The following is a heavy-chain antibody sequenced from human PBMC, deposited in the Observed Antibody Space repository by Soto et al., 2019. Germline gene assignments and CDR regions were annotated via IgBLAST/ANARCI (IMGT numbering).Heavy chain of an antibody. D-gene: IGHD3-22*01. Sequence: ASVKVSCKASGYTFTSYAMHWVRLAPGQRLEWMGWINAGNGNTKYSQKFQGRVTITRDTSASTAYMELSSLRSEDTAVYYCAREDLIVVVIPRGMDVWGQGTTVTVSS. CDR3: AREDLIVVVIPRGMDV. V-gene: IGHV1-3*01. CDR1: GYTFTSYA. CDR2: INAGNGNT. J-gene: IGHJ6*02.